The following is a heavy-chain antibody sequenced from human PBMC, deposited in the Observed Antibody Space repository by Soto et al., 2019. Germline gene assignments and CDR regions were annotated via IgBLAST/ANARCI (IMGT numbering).Heavy chain of an antibody. V-gene: IGHV4-34*01. CDR1: GGSLSGYY. D-gene: IGHD3-22*01. Sequence: ASETLSLTCAVYGGSLSGYYWSWIRQPPGKGLEWIGEINHSGSTNYNPSLKSRVTISVDTSKNQFSLKLSSVTAADTAVYYCARVGGQDYYDSSGYYDNWFDPWGQGTLVTVS. CDR2: INHSGST. J-gene: IGHJ5*02. CDR3: ARVGGQDYYDSSGYYDNWFDP.